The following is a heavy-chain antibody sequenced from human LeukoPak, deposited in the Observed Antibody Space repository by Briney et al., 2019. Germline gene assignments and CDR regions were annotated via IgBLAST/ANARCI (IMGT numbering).Heavy chain of an antibody. CDR3: AREGQLADSFYFDY. CDR2: ISYDGSNK. V-gene: IGHV3-30*04. Sequence: YPGGSLRLSCAASGFTFSSYAMHWVRQAPGKGLEWVAVISYDGSNKYYADSVKGRFTISRDNSKNTLYLQMNSLRAEDTAVYYCAREGQLADSFYFDYWGQGTLVTVSS. J-gene: IGHJ4*02. D-gene: IGHD6-6*01. CDR1: GFTFSSYA.